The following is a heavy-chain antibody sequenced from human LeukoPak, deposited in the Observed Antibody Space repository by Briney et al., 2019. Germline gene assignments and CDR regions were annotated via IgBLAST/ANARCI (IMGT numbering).Heavy chain of an antibody. J-gene: IGHJ3*02. CDR2: IYYSGST. V-gene: IGHV4-59*12. CDR3: AREVRPXXXXXGAFDI. Sequence: PSETLSLTCTVSGGSISSYYWSWIRQPPGKGLEWIGXIYYSGSTYYNPSLKSRVTISVDTSKNQFSLKLSSVTAADTAVYYCAREVRPXXXXXGAFDIWGQGTMVTVSS. D-gene: IGHD4-11*01. CDR1: GGSISSYY.